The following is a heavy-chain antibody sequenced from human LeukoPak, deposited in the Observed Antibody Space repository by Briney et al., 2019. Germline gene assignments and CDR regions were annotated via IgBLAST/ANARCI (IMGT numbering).Heavy chain of an antibody. CDR3: ASLNGGYFDY. CDR2: IYYSGST. CDR1: GGSISSYY. J-gene: IGHJ4*02. D-gene: IGHD1-1*01. V-gene: IGHV4-59*08. Sequence: SETLSLTCTVSGGSISSYYWSWIRQPPGKGLEWIGYIYYSGSTNYNPSLKSRLTISVDTSKNQFALKLSSVTAADTAVYYCASLNGGYFDYWGQGTLVTVSS.